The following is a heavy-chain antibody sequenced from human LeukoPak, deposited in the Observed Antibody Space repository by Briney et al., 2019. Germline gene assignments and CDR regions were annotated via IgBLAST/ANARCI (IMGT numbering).Heavy chain of an antibody. D-gene: IGHD2-2*01. J-gene: IGHJ4*02. V-gene: IGHV4-4*07. CDR1: GGSTNSYY. Sequence: SETLSLTCSVSGGSTNSYYWSWVRQSGGKGLEWIGRIYSSGSTVYNPSLNSRLTMSIDTSENQFSLTLKSVTATDTAVYYCARVKASSTSWTFDQWGQGALVTVSS. CDR2: IYSSGST. CDR3: ARVKASSTSWTFDQ.